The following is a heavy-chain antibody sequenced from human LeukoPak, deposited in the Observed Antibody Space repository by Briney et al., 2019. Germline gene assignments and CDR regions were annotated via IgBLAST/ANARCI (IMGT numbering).Heavy chain of an antibody. Sequence: GGSLRLSCAASGFTFSTYAVNWVRQAPGKGLEWVSAISASGGTTYYADFVKGRFSISRDNSKNTLYLQMNSLRAEDTAVYYCAKDRNGWPTNFDYWGQGTLVTVSS. V-gene: IGHV3-23*01. J-gene: IGHJ4*02. CDR3: AKDRNGWPTNFDY. D-gene: IGHD6-19*01. CDR2: ISASGGTT. CDR1: GFTFSTYA.